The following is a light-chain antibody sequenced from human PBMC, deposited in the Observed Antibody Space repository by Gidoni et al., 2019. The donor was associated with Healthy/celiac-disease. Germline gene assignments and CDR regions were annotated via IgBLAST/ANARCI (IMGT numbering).Light chain of an antibody. J-gene: IGKJ1*01. V-gene: IGKV3-20*01. CDR3: QQYGSSPAWT. CDR2: GAS. CDR1: QSVSSSY. Sequence: IVLTQSPGTLSLSPGERATISCRASQSVSSSYLAWYQQKPGQAPRLLIYGASSRATGIPDRFSGSGSGTDFTLTISRLEPEDFAVYYCQQYGSSPAWTFGQXTKVEIK.